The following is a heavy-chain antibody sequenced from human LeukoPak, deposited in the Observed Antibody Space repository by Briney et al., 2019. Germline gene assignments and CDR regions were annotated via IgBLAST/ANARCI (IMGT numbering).Heavy chain of an antibody. V-gene: IGHV4-59*01. D-gene: IGHD5-12*01. Sequence: KPSETLSLTCTVSGGSISSYYWSWIRQPPGKRLEWIGYIYYSGSTNYNPSLKSRVTISVDTSKNQFSLKLSSVTAADTAVYYCARNSPRGYANAFDIWGQGTMVTVSS. CDR3: ARNSPRGYANAFDI. CDR2: IYYSGST. J-gene: IGHJ3*02. CDR1: GGSISSYY.